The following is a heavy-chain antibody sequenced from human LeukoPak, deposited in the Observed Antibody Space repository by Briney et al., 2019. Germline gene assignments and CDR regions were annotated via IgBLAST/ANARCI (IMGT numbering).Heavy chain of an antibody. CDR1: GFTFSSYW. CDR2: ITSDGSST. CDR3: ARGPPTYLDY. V-gene: IGHV3-74*01. J-gene: IGHJ4*02. Sequence: PGGSLRLSCAASGFTFSSYWMHWVRQAPGKGLVWVSRITSDGSSTSHADSVRGRFTISRDNAKNTLYLQMNSLRAEDTAVYYCARGPPTYLDYWGQGTLVTVSS.